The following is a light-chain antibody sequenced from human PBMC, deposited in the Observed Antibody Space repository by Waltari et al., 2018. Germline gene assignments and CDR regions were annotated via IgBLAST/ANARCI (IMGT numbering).Light chain of an antibody. CDR3: HGWQPDMDPGV. V-gene: IGLV3-21*01. CDR2: YDS. Sequence: SYALTQPPSVSVAPGTTARITRGGDHIGSYSVHWYQQKPGQDPVLVIFYDSDRPSGSPGRFSGSTSGNTATLTISSVEAGDEAKYSCHGWQPDMDPGVFGPGTEVSV. J-gene: IGLJ1*01. CDR1: HIGSYS.